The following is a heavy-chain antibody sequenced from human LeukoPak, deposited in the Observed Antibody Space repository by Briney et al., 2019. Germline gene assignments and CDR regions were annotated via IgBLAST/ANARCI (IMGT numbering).Heavy chain of an antibody. V-gene: IGHV1-46*01. Sequence: ASVKVSCKASGYTFTNYHIHWVRQAPGQGLEWMGVINPSGGSTTYAQKFQGRVTMTRDTSTSTVYMETSSLRSDDTAVYYCARDPEANWAFFDYWGQGTLVTVSS. D-gene: IGHD7-27*01. CDR2: INPSGGST. CDR3: ARDPEANWAFFDY. CDR1: GYTFTNYH. J-gene: IGHJ4*02.